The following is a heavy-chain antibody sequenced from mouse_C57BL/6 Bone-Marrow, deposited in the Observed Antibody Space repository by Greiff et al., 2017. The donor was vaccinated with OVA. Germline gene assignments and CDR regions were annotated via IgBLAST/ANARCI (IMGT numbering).Heavy chain of an antibody. CDR2: IDPEDGET. J-gene: IGHJ4*01. V-gene: IGHV14-2*01. Sequence: VQLQQSGAELVKPGASVKISCKASGYAFSSYYMHWVKQRTEQGLEWIGRIDPEDGETKYAPKFQGKATITADTSSNTAYLQLSSLTSEDTAVYYCAPRSSYYAMDYWGQGTSVTVSS. CDR3: APRSSYYAMDY. CDR1: GYAFSSYY.